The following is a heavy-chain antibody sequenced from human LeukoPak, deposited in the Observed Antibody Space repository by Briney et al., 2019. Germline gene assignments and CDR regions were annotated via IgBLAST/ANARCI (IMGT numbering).Heavy chain of an antibody. CDR1: GGSFSGYY. D-gene: IGHD6-13*01. CDR2: INHSGST. Sequence: SETLSLTCAVYGGSFSGYYWSWIRQPPGKGLEWIGEINHSGSTNYNPSLKSRVTISVDTSKNQLSLKLSSVTAADTAVYYCARAAAAGTNYFDYWGQGTLVTVSS. V-gene: IGHV4-34*01. CDR3: ARAAAAGTNYFDY. J-gene: IGHJ4*02.